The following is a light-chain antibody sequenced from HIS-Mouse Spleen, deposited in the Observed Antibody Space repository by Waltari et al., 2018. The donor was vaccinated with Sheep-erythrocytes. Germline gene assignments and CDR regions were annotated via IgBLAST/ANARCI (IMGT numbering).Light chain of an antibody. Sequence: QSALTQPRSVSGSPGQSVTIPCPGTISYVGGYNHVSWYQQHPGKAPKLMIYDVSKRPSGVPDRFSGSKSGNTASLTISGLQAEDEADYYCCSYAGSYNHVFATGTKVTVL. V-gene: IGLV2-11*01. J-gene: IGLJ1*01. CDR1: ISYVGGYNH. CDR2: DVS. CDR3: CSYAGSYNHV.